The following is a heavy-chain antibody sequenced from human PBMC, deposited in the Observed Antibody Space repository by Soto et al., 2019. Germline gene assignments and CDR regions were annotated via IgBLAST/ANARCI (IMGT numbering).Heavy chain of an antibody. V-gene: IGHV1-69*06. J-gene: IGHJ4*02. CDR3: NRGSEYDFWSGFL. D-gene: IGHD3-3*01. CDR1: GGMSTRYA. Sequence: QERLVQSGAEVRKPGSSVKVSCKVTGGMSTRYAINWVRQAPGQGLEWMGGIVPMFGTSKYAQKFQGRVTITADTSTNIAYMELRSLRSEDTAVYYCNRGSEYDFWSGFLWGQGTLVSVSS. CDR2: IVPMFGTS.